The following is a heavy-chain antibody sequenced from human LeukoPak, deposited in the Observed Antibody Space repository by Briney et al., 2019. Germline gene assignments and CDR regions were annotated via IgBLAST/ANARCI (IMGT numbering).Heavy chain of an antibody. CDR2: ISYDGSNK. CDR1: GFTFSSYA. CDR3: ARDVKEEGYVLWDHNRLDP. Sequence: SGGSLRLSCAASGFTFSSYAMHWVRQAPGKGLEWVAVISYDGSNKYYADSVKGRFTISRDNSKNTLYLQMNSLRAEDTAVYYCARDVKEEGYVLWDHNRLDPWGQGSLVTVSS. D-gene: IGHD3-16*01. J-gene: IGHJ5*01. V-gene: IGHV3-30*04.